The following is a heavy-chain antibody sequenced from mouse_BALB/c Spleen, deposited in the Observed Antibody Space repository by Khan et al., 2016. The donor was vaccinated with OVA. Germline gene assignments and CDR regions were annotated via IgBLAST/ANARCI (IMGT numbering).Heavy chain of an antibody. CDR1: GYTFTSYT. D-gene: IGHD2-14*01. J-gene: IGHJ3*01. CDR2: INPSNSYT. Sequence: QVQLKESGAELARPGASVKMSCKASGYTFTSYTMHWIKQRPGQGLEWIGYINPSNSYTNSNQKFKDKATLTADKSSSTAYMQLSSLTSEDSAVYYCAREGAYYRSDGLFAYWGQGTLVTVSA. CDR3: AREGAYYRSDGLFAY. V-gene: IGHV1-4*01.